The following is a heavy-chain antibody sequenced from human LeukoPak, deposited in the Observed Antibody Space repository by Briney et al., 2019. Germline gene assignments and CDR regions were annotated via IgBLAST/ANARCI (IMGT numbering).Heavy chain of an antibody. J-gene: IGHJ6*02. V-gene: IGHV3-48*02. CDR3: ARDYDILSGYAYYYYGMDV. CDR2: IRSSSSTI. CDR1: GFTFSRYS. D-gene: IGHD3-9*01. Sequence: GGSLRLSCAASGFTFSRYSMNWVRQAPGKGLEWVSNIRSSSSTINYADSVKGRFTISRDNAKNSLYLQMNSLRDEETAVYYCARDYDILSGYAYYYYGMDVWGQGTTVTVSS.